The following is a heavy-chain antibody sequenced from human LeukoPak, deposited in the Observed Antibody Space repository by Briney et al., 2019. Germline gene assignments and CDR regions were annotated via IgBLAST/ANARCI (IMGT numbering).Heavy chain of an antibody. CDR2: ISPIGRTT. CDR3: AKARGSSVYEQFDY. J-gene: IGHJ4*02. D-gene: IGHD5/OR15-5a*01. CDR1: GFAFSTYA. V-gene: IGHV3-23*01. Sequence: GGSLRLSCAASGFAFSTYAMTWVRQAPEKGLQWVSTISPIGRTTYYADSVEGRFTISRDNSKNTLYLQMNSLRADDTAVYYCAKARGSSVYEQFDYWGQGTQVTVSP.